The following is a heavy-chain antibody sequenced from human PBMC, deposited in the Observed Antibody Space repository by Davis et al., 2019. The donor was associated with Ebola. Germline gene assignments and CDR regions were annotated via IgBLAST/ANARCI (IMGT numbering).Heavy chain of an antibody. CDR1: GFTFSSYA. CDR3: TTDGWATVTTGDY. D-gene: IGHD4-17*01. Sequence: GESLKISCAASGFTFSSYAMSWVRQAPGKGLEWVSAISGSGGSTYYADSVKGRFTISRDNSKNTLYLQMNSLRAEDTAVYYCTTDGWATVTTGDYWGQGTLVTVSS. V-gene: IGHV3-23*01. CDR2: ISGSGGST. J-gene: IGHJ4*02.